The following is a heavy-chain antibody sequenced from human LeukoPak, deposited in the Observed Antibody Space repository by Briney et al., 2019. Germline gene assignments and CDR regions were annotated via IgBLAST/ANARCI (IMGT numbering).Heavy chain of an antibody. V-gene: IGHV4-30-4*07. CDR2: IYYSGST. Sequence: SETLSLTCTVSGGSISSGGYSWSWIRQPPGKGLEWIGYIYYSGSTYYNPSLKSRVTISVDTSKNQFSLKLSSVTAADTAVYYCARVRDYGSGDDAFDIWGQGTLVTVSS. J-gene: IGHJ3*02. D-gene: IGHD3-10*01. CDR1: GGSISSGGYS. CDR3: ARVRDYGSGDDAFDI.